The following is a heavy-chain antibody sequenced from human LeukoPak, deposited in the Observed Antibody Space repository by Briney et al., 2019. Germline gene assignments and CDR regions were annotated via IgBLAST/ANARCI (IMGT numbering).Heavy chain of an antibody. Sequence: GGSLRLSCAASGFTFENYGMTWVRQAPGKGLEWVSHINWRGGTIEYADSVKGRFTISRDDAKRSLYLQMNSLTAEDTALYYCARKGSGIDYWGQGALVAVSS. CDR1: GFTFENYG. CDR3: ARKGSGIDY. D-gene: IGHD2-15*01. V-gene: IGHV3-20*04. CDR2: INWRGGTI. J-gene: IGHJ4*02.